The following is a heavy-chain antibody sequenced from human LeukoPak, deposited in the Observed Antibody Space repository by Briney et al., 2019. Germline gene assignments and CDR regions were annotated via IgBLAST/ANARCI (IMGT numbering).Heavy chain of an antibody. J-gene: IGHJ4*02. CDR3: ARHYEHFDY. CDR1: GGSISNYY. Sequence: PSETLSLTCTVSGGSISNYYWNWIRQPPGRGLEWIGYINYSGSTNYNPSLKSRVTISVDTSKNQFSLKVTSVTAADTAVYYCARHYEHFDYWGQGTLVTVSS. V-gene: IGHV4-59*08. CDR2: INYSGST. D-gene: IGHD5-12*01.